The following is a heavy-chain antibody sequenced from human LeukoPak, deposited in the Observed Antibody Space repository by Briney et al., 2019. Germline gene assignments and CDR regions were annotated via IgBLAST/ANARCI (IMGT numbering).Heavy chain of an antibody. V-gene: IGHV1-69*13. CDR2: IIPIFGTA. CDR3: ARLTIFGNQAFDI. Sequence: SVKVSCKASGGTFSSYAISWVRQAPGQGREWMGRIIPIFGTANYAQKFQGRVTITADESTSTAYMELSSLRSEDTAVYYCARLTIFGNQAFDIWGQGTMVTVSS. D-gene: IGHD3-3*01. J-gene: IGHJ3*02. CDR1: GGTFSSYA.